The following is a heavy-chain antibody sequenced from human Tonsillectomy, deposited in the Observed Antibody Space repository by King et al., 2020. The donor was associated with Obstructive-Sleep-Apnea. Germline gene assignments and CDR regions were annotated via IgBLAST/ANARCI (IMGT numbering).Heavy chain of an antibody. J-gene: IGHJ4*02. CDR3: ARGSEGYDCWSGYYGLLADY. CDR2: INHSGST. Sequence: VQLQQWGAGLLKPSETLSLTCAVYGGSFSGYYWSWIRQPPGKGLEWIGEINHSGSTNYNPSLKSRVTISVDTSKNQFALKLSSVTAADTAVYYCARGSEGYDCWSGYYGLLADYWGQGTLVTVSS. D-gene: IGHD3-3*01. V-gene: IGHV4-34*01. CDR1: GGSFSGYY.